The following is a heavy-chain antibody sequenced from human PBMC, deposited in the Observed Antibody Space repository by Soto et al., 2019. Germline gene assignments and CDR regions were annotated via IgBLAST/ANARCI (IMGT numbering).Heavy chain of an antibody. Sequence: QVRLVQSGAEVKKPGASVKVSCQASGYIFTNYYIHWVRQAPGQGLEWMAIINPNGGSTNCAQEFQGRITLTRDTSTSTVYMDLSSLTSEDTAVYYCARGRYSGDKWGQGTLVTVSS. D-gene: IGHD2-21*01. J-gene: IGHJ4*02. CDR3: ARGRYSGDK. CDR2: INPNGGST. V-gene: IGHV1-46*01. CDR1: GYIFTNYY.